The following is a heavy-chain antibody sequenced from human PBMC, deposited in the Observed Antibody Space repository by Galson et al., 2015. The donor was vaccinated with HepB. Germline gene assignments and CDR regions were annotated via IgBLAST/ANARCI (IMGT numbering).Heavy chain of an antibody. Sequence: SLRLSCAASGFAFGSHIMIWVRQAPGRGLECVSAISGHAEKIYYAESLKGRFTISRDNSKSTVYLQISGLRVDDTAVYYCVKDSHYDFWQGSLFELWGQGTPVTVAS. V-gene: IGHV3-23*01. CDR3: VKDSHYDFWQGSLFEL. J-gene: IGHJ4*02. CDR2: ISGHAEKI. CDR1: GFAFGSHI. D-gene: IGHD3-3*01.